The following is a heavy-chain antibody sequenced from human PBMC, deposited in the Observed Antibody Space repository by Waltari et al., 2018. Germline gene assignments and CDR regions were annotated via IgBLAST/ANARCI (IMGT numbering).Heavy chain of an antibody. V-gene: IGHV1-3*01. CDR3: ARDSDYYDSSGYGNWFDP. J-gene: IGHJ5*02. CDR1: GYPFPIYG. D-gene: IGHD3-22*01. Sequence: QVQLVQSGAEVKKPGASVKVSCKTSGYPFPIYGLHWIRQAPGQGLEWMGWINAAHGTTKYSQKFQGRLTITRDTSASTIYMELSSLRSEDTAMYYCARDSDYYDSSGYGNWFDPWGQGTLVTDSS. CDR2: INAAHGTT.